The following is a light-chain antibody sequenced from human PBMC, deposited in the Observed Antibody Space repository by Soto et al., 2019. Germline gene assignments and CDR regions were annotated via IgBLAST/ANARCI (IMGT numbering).Light chain of an antibody. CDR1: QILLHSNGYNY. J-gene: IGKJ1*01. V-gene: IGKV2-28*01. Sequence: DIVITQSPLSLPVTPVDPASISCRSSQILLHSNGYNYLDWYLQKPGQSPQLLIYLGSNRASGVPDRFSGSGSGTDFTLKISRVEAEDVGVYYCMQALQTPPWTFGQGTKVDIK. CDR2: LGS. CDR3: MQALQTPPWT.